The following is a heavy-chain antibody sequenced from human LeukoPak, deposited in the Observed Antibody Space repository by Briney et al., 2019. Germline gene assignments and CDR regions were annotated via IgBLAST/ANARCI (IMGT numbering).Heavy chain of an antibody. CDR1: GGSISSGGYY. Sequence: SETLSLTCTVSGGSISSGGYYWSWIRQHPGKGLEWIGYIYYSGSTNYNPSLKSRVSISVDTSKNQFSLKLSSVTAADTALYYCARRDAIGRLDYWGQGTLVTVSS. J-gene: IGHJ4*02. CDR2: IYYSGST. V-gene: IGHV4-61*08. CDR3: ARRDAIGRLDY. D-gene: IGHD5-24*01.